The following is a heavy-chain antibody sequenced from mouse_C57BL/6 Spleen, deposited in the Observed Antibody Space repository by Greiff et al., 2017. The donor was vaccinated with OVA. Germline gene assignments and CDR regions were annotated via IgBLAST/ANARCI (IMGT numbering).Heavy chain of an antibody. CDR3: ARAAQATWFAY. D-gene: IGHD3-2*02. V-gene: IGHV1-69*01. CDR1: GYTFTSYW. Sequence: QVQLQQPGAELVMPGASVKLSCKASGYTFTSYWMHWVKQRPGQGLEWIGEIDPSDSYTNYNQKFKGKSTVTVDKSSSTAYMQLSSLTSEDSAVYYCARAAQATWFAYWGQGTLVTVSA. J-gene: IGHJ3*01. CDR2: IDPSDSYT.